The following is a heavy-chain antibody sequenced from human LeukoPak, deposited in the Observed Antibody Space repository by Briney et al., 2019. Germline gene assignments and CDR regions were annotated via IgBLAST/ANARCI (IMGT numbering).Heavy chain of an antibody. J-gene: IGHJ5*02. CDR1: GGSISSSRSY. CDR2: IYYNGDT. CDR3: SREAYSCPNWFDT. Sequence: SESPSLTCSVSGGSISSSRSYWGWIRQTPGKGLEWVGSIYYNGDTYYNPSFKSRVSMSVDTAKNQLSLLLTSVTAADTTVYYCSREAYSCPNWFDTWGQGTLVTVSS. V-gene: IGHV4-39*07. D-gene: IGHD4-11*01.